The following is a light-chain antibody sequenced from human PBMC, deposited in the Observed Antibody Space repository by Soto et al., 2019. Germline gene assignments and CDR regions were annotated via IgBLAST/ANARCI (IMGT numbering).Light chain of an antibody. CDR3: QQSYSLPPT. Sequence: EIVLTQSPGTLSLSPGERATLSCRASQSVRSNYLAWYQQKPGRAPRLLIYGASSRATGIPDRFSGSGSGTDFSLTISRLEPEDVAVYYCQQSYSLPPTFGQGTRLEIK. V-gene: IGKV3-20*01. CDR1: QSVRSNY. J-gene: IGKJ5*01. CDR2: GAS.